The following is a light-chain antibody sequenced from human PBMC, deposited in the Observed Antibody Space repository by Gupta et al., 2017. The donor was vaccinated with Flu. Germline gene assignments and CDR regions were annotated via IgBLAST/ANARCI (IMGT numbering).Light chain of an antibody. CDR3: QQSDSTPLLT. Sequence: SSLSASVGDRVTITCRASQSIKNYLNWYQKKPGEAPKLLVYRASSWQSGVPSRFSGSGSGTDFTLTISSRQPEDCASYFCQQSDSTPLLTFGHGTKVDIK. CDR1: QSIKNY. V-gene: IGKV1-39*01. CDR2: RAS. J-gene: IGKJ1*01.